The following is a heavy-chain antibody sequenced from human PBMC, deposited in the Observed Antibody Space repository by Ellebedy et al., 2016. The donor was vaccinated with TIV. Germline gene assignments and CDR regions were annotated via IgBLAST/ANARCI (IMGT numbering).Heavy chain of an antibody. CDR1: GYTLTELS. CDR2: CDPDNGDT. CDR3: ALVTMFRGIIPYNYGMDV. J-gene: IGHJ6*02. D-gene: IGHD3-10*01. Sequence: ASVKVSSKVSGYTLTELSIHWVRQAPGKGLEWVGGCDPDNGDTVYAPELQGRLTMIADASTDPADMELSSLRSEDTAVYYCALVTMFRGIIPYNYGMDVWGQGTTVTVSS. V-gene: IGHV1-24*01.